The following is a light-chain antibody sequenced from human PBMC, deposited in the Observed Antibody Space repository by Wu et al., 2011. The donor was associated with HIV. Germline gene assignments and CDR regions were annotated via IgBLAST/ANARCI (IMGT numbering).Light chain of an antibody. CDR1: XRVSSSY. CDR2: AAS. J-gene: IGKJ5*01. V-gene: IGKV3D-20*02. CDR3: QQRSNWPPIT. Sequence: CRASXRVSSSYLAWYQQKPGQAPRLLLYAASSRATGIPDRFSGSGSGTEFTLTISSLQSEDFAVYYCQQRSNWPPITFGQGTRLEIK.